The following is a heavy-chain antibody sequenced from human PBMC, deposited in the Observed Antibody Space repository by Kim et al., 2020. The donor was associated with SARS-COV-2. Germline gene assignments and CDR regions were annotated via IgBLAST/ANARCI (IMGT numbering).Heavy chain of an antibody. V-gene: IGHV3-73*01. D-gene: IGHD3-22*01. J-gene: IGHJ4*02. CDR1: GFTFSGSA. Sequence: GGSLRLSCAASGFTFSGSAMHWVRQASGKGLEWVGRIRSKANSYATAYAASVKGRFTISRDDSKNTAYLQMNSLKTEDTAVYYCTRRYYNSSVYYAFDYWGQGTLVTVSS. CDR2: IRSKANSYAT. CDR3: TRRYYNSSVYYAFDY.